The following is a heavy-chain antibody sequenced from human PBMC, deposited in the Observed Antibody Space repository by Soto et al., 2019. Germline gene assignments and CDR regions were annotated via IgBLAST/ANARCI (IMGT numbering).Heavy chain of an antibody. CDR2: IYYSGST. CDR1: GGSISSYY. CDR3: ARGSRGYSYGTNFDY. D-gene: IGHD5-18*01. V-gene: IGHV4-59*01. Sequence: PSETLSLTCTVSGGSISSYYWSWIRQPPGKGLEWIGYIYYSGSTNYNPSLKSRVTISVDTSKNQFSLKLSSVTAADTAVYYCARGSRGYSYGTNFDYWGQGTLVTVSS. J-gene: IGHJ4*02.